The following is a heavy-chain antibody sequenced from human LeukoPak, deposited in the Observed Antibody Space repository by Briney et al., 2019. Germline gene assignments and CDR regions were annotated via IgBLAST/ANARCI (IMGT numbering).Heavy chain of an antibody. V-gene: IGHV1-69*04. CDR3: ARLVSSSPPV. Sequence: SVKVPCKASGGTFSSYAISWVRQAPGQGLEWMGRIIPILGIANYAQKFQGRVTITADKSTSTAYMELSSLRSEDTAVYYCARLVSSSPPVWGQGTLVTVSS. D-gene: IGHD6-13*01. CDR2: IIPILGIA. CDR1: GGTFSSYA. J-gene: IGHJ4*02.